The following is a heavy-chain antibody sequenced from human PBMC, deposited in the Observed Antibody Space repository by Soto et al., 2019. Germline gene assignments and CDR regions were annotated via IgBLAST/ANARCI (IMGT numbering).Heavy chain of an antibody. J-gene: IGHJ3*02. Sequence: PGGSLRLSCAASGFTFSSYWMSWVRQAPGKGLEWVANIKQDGSEKYYVDSVKGRFTISRDNAKNTLYLQMNSLRAEDTAVYYCARDFVSAAASLGGYCSGGSCSAAFDIWGQGTMVTVSS. D-gene: IGHD2-15*01. V-gene: IGHV3-7*01. CDR3: ARDFVSAAASLGGYCSGGSCSAAFDI. CDR1: GFTFSSYW. CDR2: IKQDGSEK.